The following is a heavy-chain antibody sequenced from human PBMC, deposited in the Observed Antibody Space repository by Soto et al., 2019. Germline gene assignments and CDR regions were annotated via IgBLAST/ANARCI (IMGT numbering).Heavy chain of an antibody. J-gene: IGHJ4*02. Sequence: SQTLSLTCAISGDSVSSNSAAWNWIRPSPSRGLEWLGRTYYRSKWYNDYAVSVKSRITINPDTSKNQFSLQLNSVTPEDTAVYYCARSSREITYYIDCWGQGTLVTVSS. D-gene: IGHD1-20*01. CDR2: TYYRSKWYN. CDR3: ARSSREITYYIDC. V-gene: IGHV6-1*01. CDR1: GDSVSSNSAA.